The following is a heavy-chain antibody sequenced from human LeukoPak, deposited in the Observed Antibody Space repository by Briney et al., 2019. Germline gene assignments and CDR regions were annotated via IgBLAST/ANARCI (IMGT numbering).Heavy chain of an antibody. Sequence: GGSLRLSCAASGFIVSNHYKSWVRQAPGKGLEWVALIYSGGSTYYADFVKGRFTISRDNSKNTLYLQMSSLRAEVTAVYYCAGFSHKGVWGQGTTVTVSS. V-gene: IGHV3-66*01. CDR2: IYSGGST. CDR1: GFIVSNHY. CDR3: AGFSHKGV. J-gene: IGHJ6*02.